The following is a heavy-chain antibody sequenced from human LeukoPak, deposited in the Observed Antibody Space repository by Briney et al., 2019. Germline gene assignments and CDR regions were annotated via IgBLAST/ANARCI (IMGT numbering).Heavy chain of an antibody. D-gene: IGHD3-22*01. CDR3: ARDPGIYDTDAFDI. Sequence: GGSLRLSCAASGFTFSSYEMNWVRQAPGKGLEWVSSISSSSSYIYYADSVKGRFTISRDNAKNSLYLQMNSLRAEDTAVYYCARDPGIYDTDAFDIWGQGTMVTVSS. CDR2: ISSSSSYI. CDR1: GFTFSSYE. J-gene: IGHJ3*02. V-gene: IGHV3-21*01.